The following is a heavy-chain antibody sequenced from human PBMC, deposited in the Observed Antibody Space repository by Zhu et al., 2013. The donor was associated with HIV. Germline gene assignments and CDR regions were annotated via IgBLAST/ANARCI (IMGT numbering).Heavy chain of an antibody. CDR2: IIPILGIA. V-gene: IGHV1-69*02. Sequence: QVQLVQSGAEVKKPGSSVKVSCKASGGTFSSYTISWVRQAPGQGLEWMGRIIPILGIANYAQKFQGRVTITADKSTSTAYMELSSLRSEDTAVYYCARLHGRRDKSLGPGWGQGTLVTVSS. D-gene: IGHD1-1*01. CDR3: ARLHGRRDKSLGPG. CDR1: GGTFSSYT. J-gene: IGHJ4*02.